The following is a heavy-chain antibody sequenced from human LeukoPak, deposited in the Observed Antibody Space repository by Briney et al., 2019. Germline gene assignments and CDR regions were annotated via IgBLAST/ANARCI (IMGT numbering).Heavy chain of an antibody. CDR2: ISTSGGYT. Sequence: GGSLRLSCAASGFTFSAYYMSWIRQAPGKGLEWVSYISTSGGYTNHAISVKGRFTISRDNAKNSLYLQMNSLRAEDTAVYYCTRDRDILTGLSDNWGQGTLVTVSS. D-gene: IGHD3-9*01. CDR1: GFTFSAYY. CDR3: TRDRDILTGLSDN. V-gene: IGHV3-11*06. J-gene: IGHJ4*02.